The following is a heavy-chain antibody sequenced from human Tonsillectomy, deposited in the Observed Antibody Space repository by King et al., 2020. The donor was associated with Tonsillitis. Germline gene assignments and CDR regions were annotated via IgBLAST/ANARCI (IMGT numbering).Heavy chain of an antibody. CDR2: IYTRGST. D-gene: IGHD3-10*01. CDR1: GASISSGHYY. J-gene: IGHJ6*03. Sequence: VQLQESGPGLVKPSQTLSLTCTVSGASISSGHYYWTWVRQTAGKGLEWIGRIYTRGSTNYNPSLKSRVSMSLDTSDNQFSLNLTSVSAADTAGYFCAREVGDGRSSYHYSFYMDVWGKGTTVTVSS. V-gene: IGHV4-61*02. CDR3: AREVGDGRSSYHYSFYMDV.